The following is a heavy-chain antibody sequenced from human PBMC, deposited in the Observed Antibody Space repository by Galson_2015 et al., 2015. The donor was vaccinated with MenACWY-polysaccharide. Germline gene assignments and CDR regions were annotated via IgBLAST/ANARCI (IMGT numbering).Heavy chain of an antibody. Sequence: LSFSSSFFPFLLSLLPFFFPSPGKGLEWISHINSGSSIVYGDSVKGRFTISRDNAKNSLYLQMDSLRAEDTAVYYCARDAQRGYSGYDYFFDYWGQGTLVTVSS. V-gene: IGHV3-48*01. CDR2: INSGSSIV. J-gene: IGHJ4*02. D-gene: IGHD5-12*01. CDR3: ARDAQRGYSGYDYFFDY. CDR1: FFPFLLSL.